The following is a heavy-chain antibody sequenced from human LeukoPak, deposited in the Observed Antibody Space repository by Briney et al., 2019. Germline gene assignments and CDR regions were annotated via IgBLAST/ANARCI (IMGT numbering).Heavy chain of an antibody. CDR1: GGSISSYY. Sequence: PSETLSLTCTVSGGSISSYYWSWIRQPPGKGLEWIGYIYYSGSTNYNPSLKSRVTISVETSKNQYSLKPSSVTAADTAVYYCARYSSYWSFDYWGQGTLVTVSS. D-gene: IGHD6-19*01. V-gene: IGHV4-59*01. CDR2: IYYSGST. CDR3: ARYSSYWSFDY. J-gene: IGHJ4*02.